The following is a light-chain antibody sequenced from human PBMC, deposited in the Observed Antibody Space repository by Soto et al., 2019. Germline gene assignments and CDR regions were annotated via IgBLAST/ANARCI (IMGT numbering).Light chain of an antibody. Sequence: DIQMTQSPSTLSASVGDRVTITCRASQSVSKWLAWYQQRPRKAPNLPIHKASNLISVVPSRFRGSGSGTDFTLTTSSLQPADFAADYCQQYYCYPLTFGGETTVDVK. CDR3: QQYYCYPLT. CDR2: KAS. J-gene: IGKJ4*01. V-gene: IGKV1-5*03. CDR1: QSVSKW.